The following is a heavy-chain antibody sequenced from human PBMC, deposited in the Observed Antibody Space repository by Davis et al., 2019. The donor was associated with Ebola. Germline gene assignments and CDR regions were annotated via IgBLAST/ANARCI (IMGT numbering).Heavy chain of an antibody. Sequence: GGSLRLSCAASGFTFSPYSMNWVRQAPGKGLEWISYITSGSTTIQYADSVKGRFTISRDNAKNSLYLQMNSLRAEDTAVYYCARFVNLLRYSLWGQGTLVTVSS. D-gene: IGHD3-9*01. V-gene: IGHV3-48*01. CDR3: ARFVNLLRYSL. CDR1: GFTFSPYS. CDR2: ITSGSTTI. J-gene: IGHJ4*02.